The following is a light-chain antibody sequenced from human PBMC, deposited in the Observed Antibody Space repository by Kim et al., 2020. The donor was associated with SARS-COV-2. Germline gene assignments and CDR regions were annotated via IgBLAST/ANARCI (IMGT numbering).Light chain of an antibody. CDR1: QRVSSSY. Sequence: EIVLTQSPGTLSLSPGERATLSCRASQRVSSSYLAWYQQRPGQAPRLLIYGASSRATGIPDTFSGSGSGTDFTLTISRLEPEDFAVYYCQQYGISPYTFGQGTKLEI. CDR2: GAS. V-gene: IGKV3-20*01. CDR3: QQYGISPYT. J-gene: IGKJ2*01.